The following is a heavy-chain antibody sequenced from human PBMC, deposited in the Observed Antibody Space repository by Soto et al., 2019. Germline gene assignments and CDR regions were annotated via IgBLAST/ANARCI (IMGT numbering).Heavy chain of an antibody. CDR3: ARADSSGIKDAFDI. J-gene: IGHJ3*02. Sequence: GGSLRLSCAASGFTFSSYAMHWVRQAPGKGLEWVAVISYDGSNKYYADSVKGRFTISRDNSKNTLYLQMNSLRADDTAVYYCARADSSGIKDAFDIWGQGTMVTVSS. V-gene: IGHV3-30-3*01. CDR1: GFTFSSYA. CDR2: ISYDGSNK. D-gene: IGHD3-22*01.